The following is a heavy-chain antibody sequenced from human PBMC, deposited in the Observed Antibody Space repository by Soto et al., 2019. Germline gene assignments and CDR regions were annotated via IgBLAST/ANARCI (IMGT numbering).Heavy chain of an antibody. Sequence: QVQLVESGGGVVQPGRSLRLSCAASGFIFSHFGMNWVRQAPGKGLEWVAVIRYDATYKAYAESVKGRFTISRENSKNTVSLQMDSLRVEDTAVYYCARFNCDDNSGAGDVWGQGTVVTVSS. CDR2: IRYDATYK. CDR3: ARFNCDDNSGAGDV. V-gene: IGHV3-33*01. D-gene: IGHD1-20*01. J-gene: IGHJ3*01. CDR1: GFIFSHFG.